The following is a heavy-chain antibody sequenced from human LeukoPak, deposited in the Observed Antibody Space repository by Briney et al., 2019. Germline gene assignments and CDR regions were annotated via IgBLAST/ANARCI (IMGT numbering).Heavy chain of an antibody. V-gene: IGHV3-23*01. D-gene: IGHD3-9*01. CDR3: AKKRRAYDILTGFDY. J-gene: IGHJ4*02. CDR2: MSSSDDGR. Sequence: GGSLRLSCATSGFSFSSYAMSWVRQAPGKGLEWVSAMSSSDDGRYYAASVRGRFTISRDNSKNTLYLQMNSLRAEDTAVYYCAKKRRAYDILTGFDYWGQGTLVTVSS. CDR1: GFSFSSYA.